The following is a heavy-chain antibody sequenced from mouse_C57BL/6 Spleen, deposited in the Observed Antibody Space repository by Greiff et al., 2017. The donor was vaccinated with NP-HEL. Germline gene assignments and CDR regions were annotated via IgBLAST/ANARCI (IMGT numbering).Heavy chain of an antibody. CDR2: IDPSDSYT. D-gene: IGHD1-1*01. CDR1: GYTFTSYW. J-gene: IGHJ1*03. CDR3: ARWTVVASRYFDV. V-gene: IGHV1-69*01. Sequence: QVQLQQPGAELVMPGASVKLSCKASGYTFTSYWMHWVKQRPGQGLEWIGEIDPSDSYTNYNQKFKGKSTLTVDKSSSTAYMQLSSLTSEDSAVYDCARWTVVASRYFDVWGTGTTVTVSS.